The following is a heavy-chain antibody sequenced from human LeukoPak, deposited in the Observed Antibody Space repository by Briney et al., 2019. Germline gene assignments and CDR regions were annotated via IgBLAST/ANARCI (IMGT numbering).Heavy chain of an antibody. Sequence: SETLSLTCAVYGGSFSGYYWSWIRQPPGKGLEWIGEINHSGSTNYNPSLKSRVTISVDTSKNQFSLKLSSVTAADTAVYYCVSRQQLVQGAFDIWGQGTMVTVSS. D-gene: IGHD6-13*01. J-gene: IGHJ3*02. CDR1: GGSFSGYY. CDR3: VSRQQLVQGAFDI. V-gene: IGHV4-34*09. CDR2: INHSGST.